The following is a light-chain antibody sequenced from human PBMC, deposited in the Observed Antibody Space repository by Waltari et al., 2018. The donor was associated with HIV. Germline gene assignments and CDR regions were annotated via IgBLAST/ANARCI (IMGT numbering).Light chain of an antibody. CDR2: EVY. J-gene: IGLJ2*01. CDR3: SSYVTTNDFCVL. Sequence: QSALTQPPSASGSPGQSVTISCTGTNSDIGNSDYVAWYQQHPGKPPKLIISEVYKRPSGVPDRCSGSKSGNTASLTVSGLQAEDEADYYCSSYVTTNDFCVLFGGGTKLTVL. CDR1: NSDIGNSDY. V-gene: IGLV2-8*01.